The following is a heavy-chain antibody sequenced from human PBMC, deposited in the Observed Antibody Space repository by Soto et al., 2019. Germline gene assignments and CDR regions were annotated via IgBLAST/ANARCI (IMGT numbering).Heavy chain of an antibody. V-gene: IGHV1-18*01. J-gene: IGHJ6*02. D-gene: IGHD3-3*01. CDR1: GYNFSKYG. CDR3: ARVATLIPIFHGLDA. CDR2: ISGYNGNT. Sequence: ASVKVSCKASGYNFSKYGITWVRQAPGHGLEWLGWISGYNGNTHFAQRLQGRVNMTADTSTRTAYMEVTSLRPDDTAIYYCARVATLIPIFHGLDAWGQGTTVTVSS.